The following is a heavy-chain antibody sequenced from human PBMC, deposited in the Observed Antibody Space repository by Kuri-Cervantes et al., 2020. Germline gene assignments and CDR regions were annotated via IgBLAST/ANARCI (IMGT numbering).Heavy chain of an antibody. CDR3: AKDLYYDSSGYYHY. Sequence: SLKISCAASGFTFSSYSMNWVRQAPGKGLEWVSGISWNSGSIDYADSVKGRFTISRDNAKTSLFLQMNSLRPEDTAFYYCAKDLYYDSSGYYHYWGQGTLVTVSS. J-gene: IGHJ4*02. D-gene: IGHD3-22*01. CDR2: ISWNSGSI. V-gene: IGHV3-9*01. CDR1: GFTFSSYS.